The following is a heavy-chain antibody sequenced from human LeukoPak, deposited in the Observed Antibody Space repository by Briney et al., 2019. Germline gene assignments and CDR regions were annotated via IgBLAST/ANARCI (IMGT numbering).Heavy chain of an antibody. V-gene: IGHV4-61*02. Sequence: SETLSLTCTVSGGSISSGSYYRSWIRQPAGKGLEWIGRIFTTGSTNYNPSLNPSLKGRVTISVDTSKNQFSLKLSSVTAADTAVYYCARGAGYNYVHDDFDIWGQGTMVTVSS. J-gene: IGHJ3*02. CDR2: IFTTGST. CDR1: GGSISSGSYY. CDR3: ARGAGYNYVHDDFDI. D-gene: IGHD5-18*01.